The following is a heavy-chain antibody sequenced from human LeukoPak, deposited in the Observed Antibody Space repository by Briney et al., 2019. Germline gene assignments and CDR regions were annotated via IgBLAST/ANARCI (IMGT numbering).Heavy chain of an antibody. CDR2: INHRAST. Sequence: SETLSLTCAVYGASFSGYNWSWIRQPPGKGLEWIGEINHRASTNYNPSFKRRVTISVDTSKNQFSLKLSSVTAADTAVYYCAGASIVATEENWFDPWGQGTLVSVSS. CDR1: GASFSGYN. D-gene: IGHD5-12*01. CDR3: AGASIVATEENWFDP. J-gene: IGHJ5*02. V-gene: IGHV4-34*01.